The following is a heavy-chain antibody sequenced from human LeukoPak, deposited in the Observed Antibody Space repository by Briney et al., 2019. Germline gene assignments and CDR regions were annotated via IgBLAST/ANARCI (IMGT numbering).Heavy chain of an antibody. CDR1: GFTFSSCA. D-gene: IGHD5-12*01. Sequence: PGGSLRLSCAASGFTFSSCAMHWVRQATGKGLEWVADISYDGSNKYYADSVKGRFTISGDNSKNSLYLQMNSLRAEDTAVYYCAREIGGYDDYYFDFWGQGTLVTVSS. J-gene: IGHJ4*02. CDR2: ISYDGSNK. CDR3: AREIGGYDDYYFDF. V-gene: IGHV3-30*04.